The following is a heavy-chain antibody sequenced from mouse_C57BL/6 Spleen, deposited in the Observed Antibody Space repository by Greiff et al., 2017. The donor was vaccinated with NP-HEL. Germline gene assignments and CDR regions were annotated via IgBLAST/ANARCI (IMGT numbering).Heavy chain of an antibody. J-gene: IGHJ4*01. CDR3: ARSDYYYCLYAMDD. Sequence: VQLQQSGPELVKPGASVKISCKASGYTFTDYYMNWVKQSHGKSLEWIGDINPNNGGTSYNQKFKGKATLTVDKSSSTAYMELRSLTSDDSAVYYGARSDYYYCLYAMDDWGNGTSVTVAT. D-gene: IGHD1-1*01. CDR2: INPNNGGT. CDR1: GYTFTDYY. V-gene: IGHV1-26*01.